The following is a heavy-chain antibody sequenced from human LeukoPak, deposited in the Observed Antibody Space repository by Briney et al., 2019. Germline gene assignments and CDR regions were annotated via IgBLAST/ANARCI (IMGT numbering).Heavy chain of an antibody. D-gene: IGHD2-2*01. V-gene: IGHV3-30-3*01. CDR1: GFTFSSYA. CDR3: ARDPGGDIVVVPAAPGDY. Sequence: GGSLRLSCAASGFTFSSYAMHWVRQAPGKGLEWVAVISYDGSNKYYADSVKGRFTISRDNSKNTLYLQMNSLRAEDTAVYYCARDPGGDIVVVPAAPGDYWGQGTLVTVSS. J-gene: IGHJ4*02. CDR2: ISYDGSNK.